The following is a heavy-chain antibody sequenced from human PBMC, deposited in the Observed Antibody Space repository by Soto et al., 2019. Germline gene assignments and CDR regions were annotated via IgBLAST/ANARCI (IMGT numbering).Heavy chain of an antibody. CDR2: ISYDGSNK. V-gene: IGHV3-30*03. D-gene: IGHD1-7*01. Sequence: GGSLRLSCAASGFTFSGYGMHWVRQAPGKGLEWVAVISYDGSNKYYADSVKGRFTISRDNSRNALYLQMNSLRAEDTAVYYCARPRPQTSSGMDVWGQGTTVTVSS. CDR1: GFTFSGYG. J-gene: IGHJ6*01. CDR3: ARPRPQTSSGMDV.